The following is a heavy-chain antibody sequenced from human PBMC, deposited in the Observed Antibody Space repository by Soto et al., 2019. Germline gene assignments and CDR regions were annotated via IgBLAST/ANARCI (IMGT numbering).Heavy chain of an antibody. V-gene: IGHV4-59*08. CDR1: GGSVSSYY. Sequence: SETLSLTCTVSGGSVSSYYWSWIRQPPGKGLEWIGYIYYSGSTNYNPSLKSRVTISVDTSKNQFSLKLSSVTAADTAVYYCARLPSYYYGSGSYYFDYWGQGTLVTVSS. CDR2: IYYSGST. D-gene: IGHD3-10*01. J-gene: IGHJ4*02. CDR3: ARLPSYYYGSGSYYFDY.